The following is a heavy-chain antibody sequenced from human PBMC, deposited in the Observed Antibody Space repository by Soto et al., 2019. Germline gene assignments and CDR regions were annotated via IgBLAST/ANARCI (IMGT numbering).Heavy chain of an antibody. D-gene: IGHD3-3*01. CDR1: GFTFSSYA. CDR2: ISGSGGST. Sequence: GGSLRLSCAASGFTFSSYAMSWVRQALGKGLEWVSAISGSGGSTYYADSVKGRFTISRDNSKNTLYLQMNSLRAEDTAVYYCAKGFFSDYDFFCGYVYYYYGIDVWAQGTTVTVS. CDR3: AKGFFSDYDFFCGYVYYYYGIDV. V-gene: IGHV3-23*01. J-gene: IGHJ6*02.